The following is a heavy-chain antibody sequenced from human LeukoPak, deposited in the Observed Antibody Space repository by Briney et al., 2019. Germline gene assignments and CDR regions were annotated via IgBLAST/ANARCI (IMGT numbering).Heavy chain of an antibody. J-gene: IGHJ4*02. CDR2: ISSRGDST. CDR3: VKGPRPDITVAHTVEN. CDR1: GFIFSNYA. V-gene: IGHV3-23*01. Sequence: PGGSLRLSCVASGFIFSNYAMSWVRQVPGGGLEWVSTISSRGDSTYLADSVKGRFTISRDNSKNSLYLQMNTVRAEDTAVYYCVKGPRPDITVAHTVENGGQGTLSPSPQ. D-gene: IGHD6-19*01.